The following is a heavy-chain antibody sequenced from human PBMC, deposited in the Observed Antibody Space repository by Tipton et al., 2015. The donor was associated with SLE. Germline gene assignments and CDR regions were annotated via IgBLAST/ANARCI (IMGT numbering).Heavy chain of an antibody. Sequence: GSLRLSCAASGFTFSSYWMSWVRQAPGKGLEWVANIKQDGSEKYYVDSVKGRFTIPRDNAKNSLYLQMNSLRAEDAAVYYCARDSANWGWGYWGQGTLVTVSS. CDR1: GFTFSSYW. V-gene: IGHV3-7*01. CDR2: IKQDGSEK. J-gene: IGHJ4*02. D-gene: IGHD7-27*01. CDR3: ARDSANWGWGY.